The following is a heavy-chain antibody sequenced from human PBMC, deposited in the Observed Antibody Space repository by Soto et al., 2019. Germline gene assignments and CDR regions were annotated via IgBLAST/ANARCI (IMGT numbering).Heavy chain of an antibody. CDR3: ARDWYYDSSGYYPNFDY. J-gene: IGHJ4*02. D-gene: IGHD3-22*01. CDR1: GYTFTSYG. CDR2: ISAYNGNT. V-gene: IGHV1-18*01. Sequence: TSVKVSCKASGYTFTSYGISWVRQAPGQGLEWMGWISAYNGNTNYAQKLQGRVTMTTDTSTSTAYMELRSLRSDDTAVYYCARDWYYDSSGYYPNFDYWGQGTLVTVSS.